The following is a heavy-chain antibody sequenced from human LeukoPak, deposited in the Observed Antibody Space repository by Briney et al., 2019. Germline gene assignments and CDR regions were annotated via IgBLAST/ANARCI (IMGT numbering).Heavy chain of an antibody. D-gene: IGHD4-23*01. J-gene: IGHJ4*02. V-gene: IGHV3-9*01. CDR2: ISWNSGSI. CDR1: GFTFDDYA. Sequence: GGSLRLSCAASGFTFDDYAMHWVRQAPGKGLEWVSGISWNSGSIGYADSVKGRFTISRDNAKNSLYLQMNSLRAEDTALYYCAKLPTRDYGGNGNNDCWGQGTLVTVSS. CDR3: AKLPTRDYGGNGNNDC.